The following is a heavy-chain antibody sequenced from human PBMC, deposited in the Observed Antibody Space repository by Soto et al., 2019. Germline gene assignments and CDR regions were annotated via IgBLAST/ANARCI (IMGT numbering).Heavy chain of an antibody. CDR3: ARARKSTILGVVNRYGMDV. CDR1: GFTFSSYS. CDR2: ISSSSSYI. V-gene: IGHV3-21*01. D-gene: IGHD3-3*01. Sequence: GGSLRLSCAASGFTFSSYSMNWVRQAPGKGLEWVSSISSSSSYIYYADSVKGRFTISRDNAKNSLYLQMNSLRAEDTAVYYCARARKSTILGVVNRYGMDVWGQGTTVTVSS. J-gene: IGHJ6*02.